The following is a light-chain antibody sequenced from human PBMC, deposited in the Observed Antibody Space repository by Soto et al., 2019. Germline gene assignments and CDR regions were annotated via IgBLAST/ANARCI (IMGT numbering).Light chain of an antibody. CDR1: QTVRSSH. V-gene: IGKV3-20*01. Sequence: TMSVVALSLSTGERATLSCRASQTVRSSHLAWYQPMHGQAPKLLLSAASNRATGIPERFTGSGSGTDFPLTISSLQPEDGTLYYCQQYSSLPLTFGGVTKV. CDR2: AAS. J-gene: IGKJ4*01. CDR3: QQYSSLPLT.